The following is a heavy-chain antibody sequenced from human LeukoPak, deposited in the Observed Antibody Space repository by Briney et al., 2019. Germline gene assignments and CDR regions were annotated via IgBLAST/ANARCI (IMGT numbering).Heavy chain of an antibody. V-gene: IGHV3-30*02. CDR3: AKPDDYGDSRRLDY. CDR2: IRYDGSNK. CDR1: GFTFSSYG. Sequence: GGSLRLSCAASGFTFSSYGMHWVRQAPGKGLEWVAFIRYDGSNKYYAGSVKGRFTISRDNSKNTLYLQMNSLRAEDTAVYYCAKPDDYGDSRRLDYWGQGTLVTVSS. J-gene: IGHJ4*02. D-gene: IGHD4-17*01.